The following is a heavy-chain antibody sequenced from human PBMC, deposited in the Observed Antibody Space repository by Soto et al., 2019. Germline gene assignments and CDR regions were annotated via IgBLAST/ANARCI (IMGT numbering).Heavy chain of an antibody. Sequence: SETLSLTCTVSGGSISSYYWSWIWQPPGKGLEWIGYIYYSGSTNYNPSLKSRVTISVDTSKNQFSLKLSSVTAADTAVYYCARGQDIVVVPTWFDPWGQGTLVTVSS. D-gene: IGHD2-2*01. CDR1: GGSISSYY. V-gene: IGHV4-59*01. CDR2: IYYSGST. CDR3: ARGQDIVVVPTWFDP. J-gene: IGHJ5*02.